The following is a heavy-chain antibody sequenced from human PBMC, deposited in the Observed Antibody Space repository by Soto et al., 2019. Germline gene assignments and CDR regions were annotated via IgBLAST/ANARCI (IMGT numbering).Heavy chain of an antibody. CDR3: ARERGRYSSSWYFDY. D-gene: IGHD6-13*01. CDR1: GGSISSYY. V-gene: IGHV4-59*01. J-gene: IGHJ4*02. Sequence: SETLSLTCTVSGGSISSYYWSWIRQPPGKGLEWIGYIYYSGSTNYNPSLKSRVTISVDTSKNQFSLKLSSVTAADTAVYYCARERGRYSSSWYFDYWGQGTLVTVSS. CDR2: IYYSGST.